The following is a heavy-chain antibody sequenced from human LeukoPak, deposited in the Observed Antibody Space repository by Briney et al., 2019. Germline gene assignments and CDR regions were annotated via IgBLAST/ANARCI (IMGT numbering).Heavy chain of an antibody. CDR1: GGSISSYY. D-gene: IGHD6-13*01. J-gene: IGHJ6*03. Sequence: PSETLSLTCTVSGGSISSYYWSWIRQPAGKGLEWIGRIYTSGSTNYNPSLKSRVTMSVDTSKNQFSLKLSSVTAAGTAVYYCARVRRIAAADYYYYMDVWGKGTTVTVSS. V-gene: IGHV4-4*07. CDR3: ARVRRIAAADYYYYMDV. CDR2: IYTSGST.